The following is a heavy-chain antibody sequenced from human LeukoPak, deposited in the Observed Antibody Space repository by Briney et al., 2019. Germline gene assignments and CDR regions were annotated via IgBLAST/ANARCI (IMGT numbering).Heavy chain of an antibody. D-gene: IGHD3-3*01. CDR3: ARLSAAVHLGAFDL. CDR1: GVSISPYY. J-gene: IGHJ3*01. Sequence: SETLFLTCTVSGVSISPYYWARIRQPPGKGLEWIGYIHTSGSNNQYPSLKSRVTISVDKSKNHFSLRLTSVTAADTAVYYCARLSAAVHLGAFDLWGQGTMVTVSS. CDR2: IHTSGSN. V-gene: IGHV4-4*09.